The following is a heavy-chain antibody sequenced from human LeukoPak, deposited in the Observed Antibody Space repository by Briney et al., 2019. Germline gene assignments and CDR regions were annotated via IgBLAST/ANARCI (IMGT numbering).Heavy chain of an antibody. CDR1: GYTFTSYG. CDR2: ISAYNGNT. J-gene: IGHJ4*02. V-gene: IGHV1-18*01. Sequence: ASVNVSCKASGYTFTSYGISWVRQAPGQGLEWMGWISAYNGNTNYAQKLQGRVTMTTDTSTSTAYMELRSLRSDDTAVYYCARGETMITFGGVIVKYFDYWGQGTLVTVSS. CDR3: ARGETMITFGGVIVKYFDY. D-gene: IGHD3-16*02.